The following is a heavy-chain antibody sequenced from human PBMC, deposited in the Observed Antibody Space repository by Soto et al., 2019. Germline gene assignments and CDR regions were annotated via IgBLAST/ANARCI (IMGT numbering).Heavy chain of an antibody. CDR1: GGSFSGYY. V-gene: IGHV4-34*01. Sequence: SETLSLTCAVYGGSFSGYYWSWIRQPPGKGLEWIGEINHSGSTNYNPSLKSRVTISVDTSKNQFSLKLSSVTAADTAVYYCARGVRYFDWTYSYWGPGTLVTVYS. J-gene: IGHJ4*02. CDR3: ARGVRYFDWTYSY. CDR2: INHSGST. D-gene: IGHD3-9*01.